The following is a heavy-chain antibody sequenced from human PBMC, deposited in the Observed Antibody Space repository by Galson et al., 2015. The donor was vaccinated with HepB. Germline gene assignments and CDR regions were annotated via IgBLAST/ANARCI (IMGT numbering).Heavy chain of an antibody. V-gene: IGHV1-18*04. Sequence: SCKASGYTLSNYAISWVRQAPGQGLEWVGWTTAYNDKTNYAQKFQGRVTMTTDTSTSTASMELRSLRSDDTAVYYCARAGYCSGGSCYWFDPWGQGTLVTVSS. CDR2: TTAYNDKT. D-gene: IGHD2-15*01. CDR1: GYTLSNYA. CDR3: ARAGYCSGGSCYWFDP. J-gene: IGHJ5*02.